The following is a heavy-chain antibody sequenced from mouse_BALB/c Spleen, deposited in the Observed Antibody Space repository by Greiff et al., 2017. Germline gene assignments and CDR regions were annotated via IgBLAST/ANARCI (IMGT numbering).Heavy chain of an antibody. V-gene: IGHV5-6-3*01. CDR1: GFTFSSYG. Sequence: EVKLMESGGGLVQPGGSLKLSCAASGFTFSSYGMSWVRQTPDKRLELVATINSNGGSTYYPDSVKGRFTISRDNAKNTLYLQMSSLKSEDTAMYYCARGRYYGNYVGYFDVWGAGTTVTVSS. CDR2: INSNGGST. CDR3: ARGRYYGNYVGYFDV. D-gene: IGHD2-1*01. J-gene: IGHJ1*01.